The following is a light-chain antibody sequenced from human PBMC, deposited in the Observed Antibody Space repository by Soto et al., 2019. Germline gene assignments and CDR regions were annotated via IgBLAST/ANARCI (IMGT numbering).Light chain of an antibody. CDR1: SSDVGGYNY. Sequence: QSVLTQPPSASGSPGQSVTISCTGTSSDVGGYNYVSWYQQHPGKAPKFMIYEVSKRPSGVPDRFSGSKSGNTASLTVSGLQAEDEADYYCSSYAGSNNLGVFGGGTKVTVL. CDR3: SSYAGSNNLGV. J-gene: IGLJ2*01. V-gene: IGLV2-8*01. CDR2: EVS.